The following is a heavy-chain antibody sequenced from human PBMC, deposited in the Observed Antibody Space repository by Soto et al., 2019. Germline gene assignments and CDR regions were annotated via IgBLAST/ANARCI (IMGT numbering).Heavy chain of an antibody. D-gene: IGHD1-26*01. CDR1: GGSISSSNW. CDR2: IYHSGST. J-gene: IGHJ5*02. Sequence: QVQLQESGPGLVKPSGTLSLTCAVSGGSISSSNWWSWVHQPPGKGLEWIGEIYHSGSTNYNPSLKSRVXXSXDXXKNQFSLKLSSVTAADTAVYYCARRSYSDSDRFDPWGQGTLVTVSS. CDR3: ARRSYSDSDRFDP. V-gene: IGHV4-4*02.